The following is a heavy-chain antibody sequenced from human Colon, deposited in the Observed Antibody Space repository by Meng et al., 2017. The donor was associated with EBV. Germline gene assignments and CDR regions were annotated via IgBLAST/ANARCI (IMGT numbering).Heavy chain of an antibody. D-gene: IGHD2/OR15-2a*01. CDR2: IYRGGST. V-gene: IGHV4-4*02. CDR1: GGSISGDYW. J-gene: IGHJ4*02. CDR3: ARVSVIPSAGGFDY. Sequence: QAQLQEGGAVLLEPSGTLYLTCAVSGGSISGDYWWSWVRQPPGKGLELIGKIYRGGSTYYNPSFKSRVTTSVDTSNKHFSLKLSYVTAADTAVYYGARVSVIPSAGGFDYWGQGTLVTVSS.